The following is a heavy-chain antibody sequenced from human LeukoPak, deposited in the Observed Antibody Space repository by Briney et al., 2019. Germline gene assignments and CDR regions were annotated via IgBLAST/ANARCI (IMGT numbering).Heavy chain of an antibody. Sequence: GGSLRLSCAASGFTFSSFALSWVRQAPGKGLEWVSAVSGSGGSTYYADSVKGRFTISRDNSKNTLYLQMSSLRAEDTAVYCCAKAYSVSHFYMDVWGKGTTVTVSS. J-gene: IGHJ6*03. CDR2: VSGSGGST. CDR3: AKAYSVSHFYMDV. V-gene: IGHV3-23*01. D-gene: IGHD4-11*01. CDR1: GFTFSSFA.